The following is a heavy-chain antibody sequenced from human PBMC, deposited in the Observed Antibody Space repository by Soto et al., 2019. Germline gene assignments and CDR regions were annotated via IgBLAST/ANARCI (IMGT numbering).Heavy chain of an antibody. D-gene: IGHD3-10*01. J-gene: IGHJ6*02. V-gene: IGHV1-8*01. Sequence: GASVKVSCKASGYTFTSYDINWVRQATGQGLEWMGWMNPNSGNTGYAQKFQGRVTMTRNTSISTAYMELSSLRSEDTAVYYCARGGTGSGSYYPFDMDVWGQGTTVTVSS. CDR1: GYTFTSYD. CDR2: MNPNSGNT. CDR3: ARGGTGSGSYYPFDMDV.